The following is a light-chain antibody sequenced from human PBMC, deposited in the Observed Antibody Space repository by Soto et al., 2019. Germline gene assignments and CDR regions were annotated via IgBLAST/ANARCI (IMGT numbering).Light chain of an antibody. CDR2: RNN. CDR3: TVWDDSLRGRL. Sequence: QAVLTHPPSASGTPGQRVTISCSGTSSSIESNYVYWYQQLPGTAPRLLIYRNNQRPSGVPDRFSGSKSGTSASLAISALRSEDEADYYCTVWDDSLRGRLFGGGTQLTVL. CDR1: SSSIESNY. V-gene: IGLV1-47*01. J-gene: IGLJ2*01.